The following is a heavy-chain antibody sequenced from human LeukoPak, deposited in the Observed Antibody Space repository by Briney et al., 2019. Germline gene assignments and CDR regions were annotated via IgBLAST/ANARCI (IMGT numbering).Heavy chain of an antibody. CDR2: ISSSSSYI. D-gene: IGHD3-10*01. Sequence: KSGGSLRLSCAASGFTFSSYSMNWVRQAPGKGLEWVSSISSSSSYIYYADSVKSRFTISRDNAKNSLYLQMNSLRAEDTAVYYCARDGSGSTTFDYWGQGTLVTVSS. CDR3: ARDGSGSTTFDY. J-gene: IGHJ4*02. V-gene: IGHV3-21*01. CDR1: GFTFSSYS.